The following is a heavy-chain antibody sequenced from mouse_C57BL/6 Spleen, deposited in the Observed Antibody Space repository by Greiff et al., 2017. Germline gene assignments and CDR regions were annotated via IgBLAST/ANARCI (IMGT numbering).Heavy chain of an antibody. V-gene: IGHV5-17*01. CDR1: GFTFSDYG. CDR2: ISSGSSTI. CDR3: ARGYDGYYGDY. J-gene: IGHJ2*01. Sequence: EVMLVESGGGLVKPGGSLKLSCAASGFTFSDYGMHWVRQAPEKGLEWVAYISSGSSTIYYADTVKGRFTISRDNAKNTLFLQMTSLRAEDTAMYYCARGYDGYYGDYWGQGTTLTVSS. D-gene: IGHD2-3*01.